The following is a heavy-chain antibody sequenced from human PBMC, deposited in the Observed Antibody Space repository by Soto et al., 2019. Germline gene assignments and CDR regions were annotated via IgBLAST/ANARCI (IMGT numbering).Heavy chain of an antibody. Sequence: QVQLVESGGGVVQPGRSLRLSCAASGFTFGSYGMHWVRQTATKGLEWVAVVSYDGSNKYYADSVKGRFTISRDISKNTLYLQMHSLRTDDTAVYYCAKDVRDLRNDYFLDYWGQGTLVTVSS. J-gene: IGHJ4*02. CDR2: VSYDGSNK. CDR1: GFTFGSYG. D-gene: IGHD3-16*01. V-gene: IGHV3-30*18. CDR3: AKDVRDLRNDYFLDY.